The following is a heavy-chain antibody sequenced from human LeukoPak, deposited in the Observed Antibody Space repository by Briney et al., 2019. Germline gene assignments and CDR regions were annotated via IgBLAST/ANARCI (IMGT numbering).Heavy chain of an antibody. J-gene: IGHJ5*02. CDR2: ISGSGGST. Sequence: PGGSLRLSCAASGFTFSSYAMCWVRQAPGKGLEWVSAISGSGGSTYYADSVKGRFTISRDNSKNTLYLQMNSLRAEDTAVYYCAKGRGRGYSYGTYNWFDPWGQGTLVTVSS. V-gene: IGHV3-23*01. CDR3: AKGRGRGYSYGTYNWFDP. CDR1: GFTFSSYA. D-gene: IGHD5-18*01.